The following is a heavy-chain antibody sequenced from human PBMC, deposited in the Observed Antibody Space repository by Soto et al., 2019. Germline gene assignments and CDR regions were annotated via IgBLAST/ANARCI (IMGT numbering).Heavy chain of an antibody. CDR3: AXSRRDCRTPQWYSDFDC. CDR1: GYTFTDYG. CDR2: IFPNDFNT. Sequence: GPPVKVSCKASGYTFTDYGIHWVRQSPGQVFEWMGWIFPNDFNTNYSQNVQGRGTVTTDTSTSRADRDLSRRTSYYTAVYYCAXSRRDCRTPQWYSDFDCWGQGTLVTVSS. D-gene: IGHD2-2*01. V-gene: IGHV1-18*01. J-gene: IGHJ4*02.